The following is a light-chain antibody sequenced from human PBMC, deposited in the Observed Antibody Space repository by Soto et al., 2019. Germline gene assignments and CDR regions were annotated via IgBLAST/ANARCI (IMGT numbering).Light chain of an antibody. Sequence: QSALTQPASVSGSPGQSITIFCTGSSSDVGAYHHVSWYQQYPGEAPKLMISEVRNRPSGVSFRFSGSKSGNTASLTISGLQAEDEADYYCSSFTSSSTLLFGGGTKLTVL. J-gene: IGLJ2*01. V-gene: IGLV2-14*01. CDR3: SSFTSSSTLL. CDR1: SSDVGAYHH. CDR2: EVR.